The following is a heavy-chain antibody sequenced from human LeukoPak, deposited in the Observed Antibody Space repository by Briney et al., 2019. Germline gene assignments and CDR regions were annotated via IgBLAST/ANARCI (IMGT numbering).Heavy chain of an antibody. Sequence: MPSETLSLTCTVSDDSISGSRYYWGWIRLPPGTGLEWIGSVFYSGRTYYNPSLKSRVAISLDTSKSQFSLRLSSVTAADTAVYYCARGVSYSSSHFDYWGQGTRVTVSS. CDR1: DDSISGSRYY. J-gene: IGHJ4*02. CDR2: VFYSGRT. V-gene: IGHV4-39*07. D-gene: IGHD6-6*01. CDR3: ARGVSYSSSHFDY.